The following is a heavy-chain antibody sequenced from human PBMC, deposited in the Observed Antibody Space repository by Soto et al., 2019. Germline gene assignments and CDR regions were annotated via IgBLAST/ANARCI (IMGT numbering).Heavy chain of an antibody. CDR3: ANVPIWCSSTSCYTEGFDY. Sequence: EVQRLDSGGGLVQPGGSLRLSCTASGFTFSDYAMSWVRQPPGQGLEWVSVSSAGGSTYYADSVKGRFTVSRANSKNTLYLHMNSLRAEDTAVYYCANVPIWCSSTSCYTEGFDYWGQGTLVTVSS. CDR2: SSAGGST. J-gene: IGHJ4*02. D-gene: IGHD2-2*02. CDR1: GFTFSDYA. V-gene: IGHV3-23*01.